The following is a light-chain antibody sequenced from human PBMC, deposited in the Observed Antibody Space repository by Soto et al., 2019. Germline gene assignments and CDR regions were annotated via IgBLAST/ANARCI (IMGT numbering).Light chain of an antibody. CDR3: QKYNSAPRT. CDR1: QVIRNY. J-gene: IGKJ4*01. CDR2: AAS. V-gene: IGKV1-27*01. Sequence: DIQMTQSPSSLSASVGDRVTITCRASQVIRNYLAWYQQKPGKVPKLLIYAASTLQSGVPSRFSGSGSGTDFTLTISSLQPEDVATYYCQKYNSAPRTFGGGTKVEIK.